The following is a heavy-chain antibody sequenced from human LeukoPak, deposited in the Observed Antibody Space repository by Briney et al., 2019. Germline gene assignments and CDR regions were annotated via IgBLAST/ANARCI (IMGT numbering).Heavy chain of an antibody. CDR1: GFTFSDYY. D-gene: IGHD3-10*01. Sequence: PGGSLRLSCAASGFTFSDYYMSWIRQAPGKGLEWVSYISSSGSTIYYADSVKGRFTTSRDNAKNSLYLQMNSLRAEDTAVYYCARDPPYYYGSVHYGMDVWGQGTTVTVSS. V-gene: IGHV3-11*01. CDR3: ARDPPYYYGSVHYGMDV. CDR2: ISSSGSTI. J-gene: IGHJ6*02.